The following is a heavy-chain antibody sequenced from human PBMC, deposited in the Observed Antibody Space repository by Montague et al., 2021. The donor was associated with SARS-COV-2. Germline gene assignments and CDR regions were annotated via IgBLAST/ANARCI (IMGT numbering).Heavy chain of an antibody. CDR3: AKAHADSVYHFWSGSVTSTSLDV. CDR1: GFTFSSHD. V-gene: IGHV3-13*01. Sequence: SLRLSCAASGFTFSSHDMHWVRQSPGKGLQWVSAIGTAGDTYYEGPVEGRSTIPREDAKSSLSLQMTSLTAGDTAVYYCAKAHADSVYHFWSGSVTSTSLDVWGKGTAVTVSS. D-gene: IGHD3-3*01. CDR2: IGTAGDT. J-gene: IGHJ6*04.